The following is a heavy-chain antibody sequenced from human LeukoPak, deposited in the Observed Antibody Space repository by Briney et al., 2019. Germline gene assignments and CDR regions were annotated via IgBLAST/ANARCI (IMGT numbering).Heavy chain of an antibody. V-gene: IGHV3-23*01. CDR1: GFTFNNYA. CDR3: ARDRPNYYGSDGHYYRRDGDY. CDR2: ISGTGNSI. Sequence: PGGSLRLSCAASGFTFNNYAMIWVRQAPGKGLEWVSLISGTGNSIYYADSVKGRFTISRDNSKNTLFLQMNSLRAEDTAVYYCARDRPNYYGSDGHYYRRDGDYWGRGTLVSVSS. J-gene: IGHJ4*02. D-gene: IGHD3-22*01.